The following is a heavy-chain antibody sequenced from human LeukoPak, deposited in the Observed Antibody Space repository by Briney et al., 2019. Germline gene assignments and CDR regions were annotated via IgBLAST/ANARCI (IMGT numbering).Heavy chain of an antibody. CDR2: INPNSGGT. D-gene: IGHD2-15*01. CDR1: GYTFTGYY. Sequence: GASVKVSCKASGYTFTGYYMHWVRQAPGQGLEWMGWINPNSGGTNYAQKFQGRVTMTRDTSISTAYMELSRLRSDDTAVYYCARGPIYCSGGSCFLDYWGQGTLVTVSS. CDR3: ARGPIYCSGGSCFLDY. V-gene: IGHV1-2*02. J-gene: IGHJ4*02.